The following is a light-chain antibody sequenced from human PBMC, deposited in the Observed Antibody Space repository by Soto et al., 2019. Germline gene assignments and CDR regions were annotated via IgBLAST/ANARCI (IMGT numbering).Light chain of an antibody. CDR3: QHLRTYPFS. CDR2: PAS. V-gene: IGKV1-9*01. CDR1: QDISTS. J-gene: IGKJ2*03. Sequence: DIQLTQSPSFLSASVGDRVTVSCRASQDISTSLAWFQQKAGKVPQLLVYPASTLQDGVPSRFSGSGSETYFTLTINNLQAEDFATYYCQHLRTYPFSFGPGTKLDIK.